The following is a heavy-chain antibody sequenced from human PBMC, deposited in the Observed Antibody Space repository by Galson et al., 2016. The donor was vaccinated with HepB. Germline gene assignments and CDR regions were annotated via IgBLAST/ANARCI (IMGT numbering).Heavy chain of an antibody. V-gene: IGHV4-59*01. D-gene: IGHD3-22*01. CDR2: IYYSGST. CDR3: ARDRDSSSYCSLDY. Sequence: SETLSLTCTVSGGSISSYSWSWIRQPPGQGLEWIGYIYYSGSTSYNPSFKSRVTISVDTSKNQFSLKLRSVTAADTAVYYCARDRDSSSYCSLDYWGQGTPVT. J-gene: IGHJ4*02. CDR1: GGSISSYS.